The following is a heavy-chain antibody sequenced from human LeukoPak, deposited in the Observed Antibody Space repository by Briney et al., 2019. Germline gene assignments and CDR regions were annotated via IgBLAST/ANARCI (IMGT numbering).Heavy chain of an antibody. D-gene: IGHD4-23*01. Sequence: ASVKVSCKASGYTFTSYGISWVRQAPGHRLEWMGWISAYNGNTNYAQKLQGRIIMTRDMSTTTNYMELSSLKSDDTAVYYCARDNSIHERGWWFDPWGQGTLVTVSS. CDR3: ARDNSIHERGWWFDP. J-gene: IGHJ5*02. CDR2: ISAYNGNT. V-gene: IGHV1-18*01. CDR1: GYTFTSYG.